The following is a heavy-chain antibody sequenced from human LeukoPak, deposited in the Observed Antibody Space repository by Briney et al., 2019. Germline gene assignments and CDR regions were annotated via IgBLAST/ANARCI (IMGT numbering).Heavy chain of an antibody. CDR3: ARRPHEFWSAREAFDI. D-gene: IGHD3-3*01. J-gene: IGHJ3*02. CDR2: INHSGST. CDR1: GGSFSGYY. V-gene: IGHV4-34*01. Sequence: SETLSLTCAVYGGSFSGYYWGWIRQPPGKGLEWIGEINHSGSTNYNPSLKSRVTISVDMSKNQFSLKLSSVTAADTAVYYCARRPHEFWSAREAFDIWGQGTMVTVSS.